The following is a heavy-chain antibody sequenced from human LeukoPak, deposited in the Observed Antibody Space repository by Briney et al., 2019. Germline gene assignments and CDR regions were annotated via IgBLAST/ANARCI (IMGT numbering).Heavy chain of an antibody. CDR3: ARYYYDTSSVFDV. CDR2: INPNSGGT. V-gene: IGHV1-2*02. CDR1: GYTFTDYY. Sequence: ASVKVSCKASGYTFTDYYMHWVRQAPGQGLEWMGWINPNSGGTNYAQKFQGRVTMTRDTSISTAYMELRRLRSDDTAVYYCARYYYDTSSVFDVWGQGTRATVSS. J-gene: IGHJ3*01. D-gene: IGHD3-22*01.